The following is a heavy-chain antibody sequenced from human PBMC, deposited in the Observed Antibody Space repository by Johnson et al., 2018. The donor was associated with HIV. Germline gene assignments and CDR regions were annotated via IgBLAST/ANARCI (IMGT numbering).Heavy chain of an antibody. CDR2: IYTGGST. J-gene: IGHJ3*02. V-gene: IGHV3-53*01. D-gene: IGHD6-13*01. CDR1: GFTVNHNY. Sequence: VQLVESGGGLIQPGESLRLSCAASGFTVNHNYMNWVRQTPGKGLEWVSVIYTGGSTYYADSVKGRFTISRDNSKNTLYLQMNSLRAEDTAVYYCARGKGAAVGLDAFDIWGQGTMVTVSS. CDR3: ARGKGAAVGLDAFDI.